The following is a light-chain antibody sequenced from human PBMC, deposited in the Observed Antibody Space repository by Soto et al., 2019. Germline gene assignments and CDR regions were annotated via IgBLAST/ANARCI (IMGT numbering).Light chain of an antibody. J-gene: IGKJ3*01. Sequence: DIQMTQSPPSLSASVGDKVTITCRASQNIDTYLNWFQQKPGKAPRLIIFAASSVQNGVPSRFSGSASGTDFTLTITSLRPEDFGTYYCQQTFSIPFTFGPGNRLDIK. V-gene: IGKV1-39*01. CDR1: QNIDTY. CDR3: QQTFSIPFT. CDR2: AAS.